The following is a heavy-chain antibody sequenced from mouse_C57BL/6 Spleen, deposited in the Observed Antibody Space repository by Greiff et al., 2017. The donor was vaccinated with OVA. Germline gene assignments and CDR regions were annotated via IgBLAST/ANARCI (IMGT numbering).Heavy chain of an antibody. CDR3: TAAGSSLFAY. CDR1: GFTFSNYW. D-gene: IGHD1-1*01. J-gene: IGHJ3*01. V-gene: IGHV6-3*01. Sequence: EVKLVESGGGLVQPGGSMKLSCVASGFTFSNYWMNWVRQSPEKGLEWVAQIRLKSDNYATHYAVSVKGRFTISRDDSKSSVYLQMNNLRAEDTGIYYCTAAGSSLFAYWGQGTLVTVSA. CDR2: IRLKSDNYAT.